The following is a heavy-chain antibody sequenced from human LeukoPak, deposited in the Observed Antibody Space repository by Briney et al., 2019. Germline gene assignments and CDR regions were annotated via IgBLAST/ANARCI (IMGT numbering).Heavy chain of an antibody. CDR2: TYYRSKWYN. D-gene: IGHD1-1*01. J-gene: IGHJ4*02. CDR3: ARERSEGYLFDY. V-gene: IGHV6-1*01. Sequence: SQTLSLTCAISGDSVSSSSAAWSWVRQSPSRGLEWLGRTYYRSKWYNDYVVSVKSRITINPDTSKNQFSLQLNSMTPEDTAVYYCARERSEGYLFDYWGQGTLVTVSS. CDR1: GDSVSSSSAA.